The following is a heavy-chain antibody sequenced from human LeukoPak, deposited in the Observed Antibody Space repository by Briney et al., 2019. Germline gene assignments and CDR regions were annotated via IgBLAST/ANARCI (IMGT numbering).Heavy chain of an antibody. CDR1: GYTFTSYG. Sequence: ASVKVSCKASGYTFTSYGISWVRQAPGQGLEWMGWISAYNGNANYAQKLQGRVTMTTDTSTSTAYMELRSLRSDDTAVYYCARENSYDSSGYYISDPWGQGTLVTVSS. V-gene: IGHV1-18*01. J-gene: IGHJ5*02. CDR3: ARENSYDSSGYYISDP. D-gene: IGHD3-22*01. CDR2: ISAYNGNA.